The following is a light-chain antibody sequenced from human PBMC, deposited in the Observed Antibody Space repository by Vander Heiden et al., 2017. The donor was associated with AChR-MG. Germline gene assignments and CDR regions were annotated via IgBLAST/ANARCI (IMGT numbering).Light chain of an antibody. V-gene: IGLV3-19*01. CDR1: SRRSYN. Sequence: SSELPHAPAVSVASAKTVRIACQGDSRRSYNESWYQQKPGQAPVLVSYGKNNRPSGIPDRCSGSSAGNTAALTITGAQAEDEADYDCNARDSSGNHLGVFGGGTKLTVL. CDR2: GKN. J-gene: IGLJ2*01. CDR3: NARDSSGNHLGV.